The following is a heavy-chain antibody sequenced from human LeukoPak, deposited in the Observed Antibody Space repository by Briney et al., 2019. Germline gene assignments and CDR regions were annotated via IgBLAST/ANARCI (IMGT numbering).Heavy chain of an antibody. D-gene: IGHD2-21*02. CDR3: ARHLTLYYYYYYMDV. CDR1: GGSFSGYY. J-gene: IGHJ6*03. V-gene: IGHV4-34*01. Sequence: SETLSLTCAVYGGSFSGYYWSWIRQPPGKGLEWIGEINHSGSTNYNPSLKSRVTISVDTSKNQFSLKLSSVTAADTAVYYCARHLTLYYYYYYMDVWGKGTTVTVSS. CDR2: INHSGST.